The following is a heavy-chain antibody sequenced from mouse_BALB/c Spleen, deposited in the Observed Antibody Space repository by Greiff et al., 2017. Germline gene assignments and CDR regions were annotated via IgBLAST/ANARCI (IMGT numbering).Heavy chain of an antibody. CDR3: ARVLYHAMDY. CDR1: GFNIKDTY. Sequence: EVKLVESGAELVKPGASVKLSCTASGFNIKDTYMHWVKQRPEQGLEWIGRIDPANGNTKYDPKFQGKATITADTSSNTAYLQLSSLTSEDTAVYYCARVLYHAMDYWGQGTSVTVSS. CDR2: IDPANGNT. J-gene: IGHJ4*01. V-gene: IGHV14-3*02.